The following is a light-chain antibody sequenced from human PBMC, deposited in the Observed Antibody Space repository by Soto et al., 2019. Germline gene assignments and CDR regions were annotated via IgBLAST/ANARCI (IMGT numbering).Light chain of an antibody. J-gene: IGKJ4*01. Sequence: EIVLTQSPGTLSLSPGERATLSCRASQSVSTSYLAWYHQKPGQAPRLLIYGASSRATGIPARFSGSGSGADFTLTISRLEPEDVAVYYCQQYGSVPLTFGGGTKVEIK. V-gene: IGKV3-20*01. CDR1: QSVSTSY. CDR3: QQYGSVPLT. CDR2: GAS.